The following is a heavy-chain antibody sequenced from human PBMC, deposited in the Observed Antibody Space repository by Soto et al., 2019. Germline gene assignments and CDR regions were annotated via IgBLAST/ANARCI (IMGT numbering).Heavy chain of an antibody. V-gene: IGHV3-30*18. CDR2: ISYDGSNK. CDR1: GFTFSSYG. D-gene: IGHD2-2*01. Sequence: QVQLVESGGGVVQPGRSLRLSCAASGFTFSSYGMHWVRQAPGKGLEWVAVISYDGSNKYYADSVKGRFTISRDNSKNTMYLQMMSLRAEDTAVYYCSKDLVGQLLRCYYYMDVWGKGTTVTVSS. J-gene: IGHJ6*03. CDR3: SKDLVGQLLRCYYYMDV.